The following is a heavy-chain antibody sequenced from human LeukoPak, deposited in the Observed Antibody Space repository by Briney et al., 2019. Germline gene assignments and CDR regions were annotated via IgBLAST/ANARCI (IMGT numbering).Heavy chain of an antibody. CDR3: ARNGGNPDFDY. Sequence: PSETLSLTCAVYGGSFSGYYWSWIRQPPGKGLEWIGEINHSGSTNYNPSLKSRVTISVDTSKDQFSLNLNSVTAADTAVYYCARNGGNPDFDYWGLGTLVTVSS. V-gene: IGHV4-34*01. CDR1: GGSFSGYY. J-gene: IGHJ4*02. CDR2: INHSGST. D-gene: IGHD4-23*01.